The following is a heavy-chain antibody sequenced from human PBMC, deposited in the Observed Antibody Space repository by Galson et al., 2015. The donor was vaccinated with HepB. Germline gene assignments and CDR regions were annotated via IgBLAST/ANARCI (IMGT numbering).Heavy chain of an antibody. D-gene: IGHD2-15*01. Sequence: SLRLSCAASGFTFSSYSMNWVHQAPGKGLEWVSYISSSSSSIHYADSVKGRFTISRDNAKNSLYLQMNSLRAEDTAVYYCARDGPQSTLPYSLTYYYSYYMDVWGKGTTVTVSS. CDR1: GFTFSSYS. CDR2: ISSSSSSI. V-gene: IGHV3-48*01. J-gene: IGHJ6*03. CDR3: ARDGPQSTLPYSLTYYYSYYMDV.